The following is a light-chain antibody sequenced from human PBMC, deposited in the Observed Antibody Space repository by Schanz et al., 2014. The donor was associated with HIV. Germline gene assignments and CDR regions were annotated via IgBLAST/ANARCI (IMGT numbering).Light chain of an antibody. CDR3: QQYGNSPRT. CDR1: QSVSSSY. V-gene: IGKV3-20*01. Sequence: EIVMTQSPATLSVSPGERATLSCRASQSVSSSYLAWYQQKRDQPPRLVIYATSTTAAGIPDRFSGTGSGTDFTLTISSLEPEDFAVYYCQQYGNSPRTFGQGTKVEI. J-gene: IGKJ1*01. CDR2: ATS.